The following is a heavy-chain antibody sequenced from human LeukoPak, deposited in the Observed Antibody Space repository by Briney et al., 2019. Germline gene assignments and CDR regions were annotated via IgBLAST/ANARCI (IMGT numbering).Heavy chain of an antibody. CDR1: GFTFSTYA. Sequence: GGSLRLSCAASGFTFSTYAMSWVRQAPGEGLEWVSAISDTGGTTYYADSVKGRFTTSRDNSKNTLYLQMNSLRAEDTAVYYCAKRIVPTRVFDYWGQGTLVTVSS. CDR2: ISDTGGTT. V-gene: IGHV3-23*01. D-gene: IGHD5-12*01. CDR3: AKRIVPTRVFDY. J-gene: IGHJ4*02.